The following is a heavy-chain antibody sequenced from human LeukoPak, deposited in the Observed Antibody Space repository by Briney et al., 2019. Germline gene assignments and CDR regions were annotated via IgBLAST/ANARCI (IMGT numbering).Heavy chain of an antibody. CDR2: INPSGGST. V-gene: IGHV1-46*01. D-gene: IGHD6-13*01. CDR3: ARERGLSSQGDAFDI. J-gene: IGHJ3*02. Sequence: ASVKVSCKASGYTFTSYYMHWVRQAPGQGLEWMGIINPSGGSTRYAQKFQGRVTMTRDTFTSTVYMELSSLRSEDTAVYYCARERGLSSQGDAFDIWGQGTMVTVSS. CDR1: GYTFTSYY.